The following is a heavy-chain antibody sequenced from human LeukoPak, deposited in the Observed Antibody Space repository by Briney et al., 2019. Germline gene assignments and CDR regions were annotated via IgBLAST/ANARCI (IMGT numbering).Heavy chain of an antibody. V-gene: IGHV3-23*01. CDR3: AKGTRDAGYYFDY. CDR1: GFTFSSYA. CDR2: IRVGGET. Sequence: GGSLRLSCAASGFTFSSYAMSWVRQAPGKGLEWVSAIRVGGETHYADSVKGRFTISSDNSENTLFLQMSGLRAEDTAVYYRAKGTRDAGYYFDYWGQGTLVTVSS. D-gene: IGHD1-7*01. J-gene: IGHJ4*02.